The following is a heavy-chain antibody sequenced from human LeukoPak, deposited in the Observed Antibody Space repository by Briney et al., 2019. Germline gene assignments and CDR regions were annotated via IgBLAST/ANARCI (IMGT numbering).Heavy chain of an antibody. CDR1: GGSFSGYY. D-gene: IGHD2-21*02. V-gene: IGHV4-34*01. CDR2: INHSGST. CDR3: ARGKSVTAIDY. Sequence: SETLSLTCAVCGGSFSGYYWSWLRQPPGKGLDWIGEINHSGSTNYNPSLKSRVTISVDTSKNQFSLKLSSVTAADTAVYYCARGKSVTAIDYWGQGTLVTVSS. J-gene: IGHJ4*02.